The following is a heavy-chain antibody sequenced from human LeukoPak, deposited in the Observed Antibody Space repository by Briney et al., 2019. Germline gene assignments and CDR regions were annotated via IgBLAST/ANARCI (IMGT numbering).Heavy chain of an antibody. CDR3: ARGSLGGNLDY. Sequence: ASVKVSCKASGYTFTSYAMHWVRQAPGQRLEWMGCSNSGNGNTKYSQEFQGRVTITRDTSASTTYMELGSLRSEDMAVYYCARGSLGGNLDYWGQGTLVTVSS. V-gene: IGHV1-3*02. CDR2: SNSGNGNT. D-gene: IGHD4-23*01. CDR1: GYTFTSYA. J-gene: IGHJ4*02.